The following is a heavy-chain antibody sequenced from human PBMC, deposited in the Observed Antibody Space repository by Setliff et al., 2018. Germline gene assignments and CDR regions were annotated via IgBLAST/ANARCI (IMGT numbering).Heavy chain of an antibody. Sequence: PGGSLRLSCAVSGFTFSGSAVHWVRQASGKGLEWVGRIRSKAFSYATRYTESMKGRFTISRDDSKNTLYLQLNSLRAEDTAIYYCAGGYPSNFDYWGQGTLVTVSS. CDR2: IRSKAFSYAT. V-gene: IGHV3-73*01. D-gene: IGHD3-22*01. CDR1: GFTFSGSA. CDR3: AGGYPSNFDY. J-gene: IGHJ4*02.